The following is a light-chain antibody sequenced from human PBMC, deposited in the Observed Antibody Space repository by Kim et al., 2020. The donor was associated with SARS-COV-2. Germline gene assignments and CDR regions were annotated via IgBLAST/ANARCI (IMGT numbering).Light chain of an antibody. CDR3: SSYASSRTLV. J-gene: IGLJ6*01. CDR2: DVS. Sequence: GQSITISCTGTSSDVGGYNCVSWYQQHPGKVPKLMIHDVSNRPSGISTRFSGSKSGNTATLTIFGLQAEDEADYYCSSYASSRTLVSGGGTKVTVL. CDR1: SSDVGGYNC. V-gene: IGLV2-14*03.